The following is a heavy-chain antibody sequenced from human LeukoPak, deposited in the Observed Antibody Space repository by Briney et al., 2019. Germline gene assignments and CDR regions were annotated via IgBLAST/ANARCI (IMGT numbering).Heavy chain of an antibody. CDR3: AREGRQGYVYFDC. J-gene: IGHJ4*02. CDR1: GDSISSYY. D-gene: IGHD5-12*01. V-gene: IGHV4-59*01. CDR2: INYSGNT. Sequence: SETLSLTCTVSGDSISSYYWSWIRQPPGKGLEWMGYINYSGNTNYNPSLKSRVTISVDTSKNQFSLRLTSVTAADTAVYYCAREGRQGYVYFDCWGQGTLVTVSS.